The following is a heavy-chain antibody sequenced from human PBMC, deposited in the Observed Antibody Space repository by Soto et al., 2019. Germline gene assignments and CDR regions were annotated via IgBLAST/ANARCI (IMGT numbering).Heavy chain of an antibody. CDR1: GFNFGTYG. J-gene: IGHJ4*02. CDR3: ATGFYGSSIDH. V-gene: IGHV3-33*01. D-gene: IGHD3-22*01. Sequence: QVQLVESGGGVVQPGTSLRLSCAASGFNFGTYGMHWVRQPPGKGLQWVAVTWYDGSENFYGDSVRGRFTISRDSSKNTLNLQMDSLTAEDTAVYYCATGFYGSSIDHWGQGTRVTVTS. CDR2: TWYDGSEN.